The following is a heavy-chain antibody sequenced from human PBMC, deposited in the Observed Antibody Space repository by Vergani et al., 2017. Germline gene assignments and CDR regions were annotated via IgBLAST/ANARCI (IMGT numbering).Heavy chain of an antibody. D-gene: IGHD3-22*01. Sequence: QVQLVQSGSEVRKPGASVKVSCQVSGYSLPELTIHWVRQAPGKGLEWMGGFDPEHGEVTFAHHIQGRVTMTEDRSTDTAYMELSSLRPEDTALYYCAIVTDDYDSSGYYLDYWGQGTLVTVSS. CDR3: AIVTDDYDSSGYYLDY. CDR2: FDPEHGEV. CDR1: GYSLPELT. V-gene: IGHV1-24*01. J-gene: IGHJ4*02.